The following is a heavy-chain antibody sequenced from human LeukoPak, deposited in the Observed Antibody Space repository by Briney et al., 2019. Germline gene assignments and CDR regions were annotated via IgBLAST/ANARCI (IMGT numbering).Heavy chain of an antibody. CDR2: ISAYNGNT. D-gene: IGHD6-19*01. Sequence: ASVRVSCKASGYTFSGYYLHWVRQAPGQGLEWMGWISAYNGNTNYAQKLQGRVTMTTDTSTSTAYMELRSLRSDDTAVYYCARETRYSSGSDYWGQGTLVTVSS. J-gene: IGHJ4*02. CDR1: GYTFSGYY. V-gene: IGHV1-18*04. CDR3: ARETRYSSGSDY.